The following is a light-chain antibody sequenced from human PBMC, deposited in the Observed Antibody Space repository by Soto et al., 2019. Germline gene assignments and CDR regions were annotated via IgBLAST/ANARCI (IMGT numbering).Light chain of an antibody. Sequence: DIEMTQSPSSLSTSVGDRVTITFLASQGIRGYLSWYQQKPGEAPKLMIYASSSRATGIPDRFSGSGSGTDFTLTISRLEPEDFAVYFCQHYGSSPPVNFGQGTRLEI. CDR2: ASS. J-gene: IGKJ5*01. V-gene: IGKV1-39*01. CDR3: QHYGSSPPVN. CDR1: QGIRGY.